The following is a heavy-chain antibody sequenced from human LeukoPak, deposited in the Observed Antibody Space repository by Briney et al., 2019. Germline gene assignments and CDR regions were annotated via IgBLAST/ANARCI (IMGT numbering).Heavy chain of an antibody. J-gene: IGHJ4*02. D-gene: IGHD3-10*01. CDR3: AKDHMTYGSGSYSDY. Sequence: GGSLRLSCAASGFTFSSYAMSWVRQAPGKGLEWVSAISGSGGSTYYADSVKGRFTISRDNSKNTLYLQMNSLRAEDTVVYYCAKDHMTYGSGSYSDYWGQGTLVTVSS. V-gene: IGHV3-23*01. CDR2: ISGSGGST. CDR1: GFTFSSYA.